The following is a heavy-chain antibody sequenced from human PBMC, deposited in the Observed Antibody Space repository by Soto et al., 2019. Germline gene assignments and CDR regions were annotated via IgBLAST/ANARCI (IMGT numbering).Heavy chain of an antibody. V-gene: IGHV3-23*01. CDR1: GFTFSSYA. Sequence: GGALRLSCAASGFTFSSYAMSWVRQAPGKGLEWVSAISGSGGSTYYADSVKGRFTISRDNSKNTLYLQMNSLRAEDTAVYYCAKDRPSSCSGGSCYNDYWGQGTLVTVSS. D-gene: IGHD2-15*01. CDR2: ISGSGGST. J-gene: IGHJ4*02. CDR3: AKDRPSSCSGGSCYNDY.